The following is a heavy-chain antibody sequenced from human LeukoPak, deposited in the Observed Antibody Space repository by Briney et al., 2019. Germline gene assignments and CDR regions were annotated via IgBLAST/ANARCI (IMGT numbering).Heavy chain of an antibody. J-gene: IGHJ4*02. V-gene: IGHV4-61*08. CDR2: IYYSGST. CDR3: ARGVLTGDVREYHHFDY. D-gene: IGHD7-27*01. CDR1: GGSISSGDYY. Sequence: PSQTLSLTCTVSGGSISSGDYYWSWIRQPPGKGLEWIGYIYYSGSTNYNPSLKSRVTISVDTSKNQFSLKLSSVTAADTAVYYCARGVLTGDVREYHHFDYWGQGTLVTVSS.